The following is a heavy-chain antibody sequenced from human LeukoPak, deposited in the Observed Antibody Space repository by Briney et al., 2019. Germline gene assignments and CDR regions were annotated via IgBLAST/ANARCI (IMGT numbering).Heavy chain of an antibody. D-gene: IGHD3-22*01. J-gene: IGHJ6*03. CDR1: GYTFTIYG. Sequence: GASVKVSCKASGYTFTIYGVSWVRQAPGQGLEWMGWISAYNGNTNFAQKFQGRVSLTTDASTSTAYMELRGLTSDDTAVYYGARDAPNPSSPYLDSSGNYYYFYYYLDVWGKGTTVTVSS. V-gene: IGHV1-18*01. CDR3: ARDAPNPSSPYLDSSGNYYYFYYYLDV. CDR2: ISAYNGNT.